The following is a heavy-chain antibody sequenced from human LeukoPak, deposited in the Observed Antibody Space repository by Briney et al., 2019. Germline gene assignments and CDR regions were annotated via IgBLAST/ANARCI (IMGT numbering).Heavy chain of an antibody. J-gene: IGHJ5*02. CDR1: GVTFSGYY. V-gene: IGHV4-34*01. Sequence: SETLSLTCAVYGVTFSGYYWRWIRQPPGKGREWMGEINHSGSTNYNPSLKSRVTISLNTSKNQFALKLISLTAADTAVDYFARGPRRITTFGGGHSPFDPWGQGTLVTVSS. D-gene: IGHD3-3*01. CDR2: INHSGST. CDR3: ARGPRRITTFGGGHSPFDP.